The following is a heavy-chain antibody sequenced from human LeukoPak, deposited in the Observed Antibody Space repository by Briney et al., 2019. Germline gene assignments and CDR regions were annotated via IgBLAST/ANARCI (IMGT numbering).Heavy chain of an antibody. Sequence: GESLNLHCKGSGYSFTSYWIGWVRQMPGKGLEWMGIIYPGDSDTRYSPSFQGQGTISADKSISTAYLQWSSLKASDTAMYYCARLKNYDFWSGYIDPFDYWGQGTLVTVSS. V-gene: IGHV5-51*01. CDR3: ARLKNYDFWSGYIDPFDY. CDR1: GYSFTSYW. J-gene: IGHJ4*02. CDR2: IYPGDSDT. D-gene: IGHD3-3*01.